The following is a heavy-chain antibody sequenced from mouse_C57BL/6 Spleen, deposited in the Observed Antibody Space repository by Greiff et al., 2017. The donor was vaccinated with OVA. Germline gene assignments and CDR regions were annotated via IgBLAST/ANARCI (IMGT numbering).Heavy chain of an antibody. CDR2: IDPEDGET. J-gene: IGHJ4*01. V-gene: IGHV14-2*01. CDR3: ARIYDGYLYYAMDY. CDR1: GFNIKDYY. D-gene: IGHD2-3*01. Sequence: VQLKESGAELVKPGASVKLSCTASGFNIKDYYMHWVKQRTEQGLEWIGRIDPEDGETKYAPKFQGKATITADTSSNTAYLQLSSLTSEDTAVYYCARIYDGYLYYAMDYWGQGTSVTVSS.